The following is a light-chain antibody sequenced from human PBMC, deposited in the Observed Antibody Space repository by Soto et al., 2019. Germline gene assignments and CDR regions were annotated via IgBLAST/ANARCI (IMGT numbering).Light chain of an antibody. J-gene: IGKJ1*01. Sequence: FTHCTGALSLSPGEKAALSYRASQSVSSSFLAWYQQKPGQAPRLLIHAASSRATGIPDRFSGSGSGTDFTLTISRLEPEDFAVYYCQQYGSSPTTFGQGTKVDI. CDR3: QQYGSSPTT. CDR1: QSVSSSF. CDR2: AAS. V-gene: IGKV3-20*01.